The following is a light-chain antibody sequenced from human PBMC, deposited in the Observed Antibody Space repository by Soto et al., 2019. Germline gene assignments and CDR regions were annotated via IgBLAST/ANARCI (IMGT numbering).Light chain of an antibody. CDR3: QQYGSSPPVT. CDR2: GAS. Sequence: EIVLTQSPGTLSLSPGERATLSCRASQSVSRSYLAWYQQKPGQAPRLLIYGASSRATGIPDRFSGSGSVTDFTLTISRLEPEDFSVYYCQQYGSSPPVTFGGGTRVEIK. V-gene: IGKV3-20*01. CDR1: QSVSRSY. J-gene: IGKJ4*01.